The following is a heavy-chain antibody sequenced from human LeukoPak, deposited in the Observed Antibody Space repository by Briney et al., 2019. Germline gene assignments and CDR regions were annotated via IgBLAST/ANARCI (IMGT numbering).Heavy chain of an antibody. D-gene: IGHD4-17*01. Sequence: GGSLRLSCAASGFTVSSNYMSWVRQAPGKGLEWVSVIYSGGSTYYADSVKGRFTISRDNSKNTLYLQMNSLRAEDTAVYYCAHTDYGDYGFDYWGQGTLVTVSS. J-gene: IGHJ4*02. CDR1: GFTVSSNY. CDR3: AHTDYGDYGFDY. CDR2: IYSGGST. V-gene: IGHV3-53*05.